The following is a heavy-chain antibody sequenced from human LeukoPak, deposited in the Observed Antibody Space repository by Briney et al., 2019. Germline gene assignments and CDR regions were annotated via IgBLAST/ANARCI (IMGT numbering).Heavy chain of an antibody. J-gene: IGHJ5*02. CDR3: AREVWHSSSMTGFDP. V-gene: IGHV1-2*02. Sequence: ASVKVSCKASGYTFTGYYMHWARQAPGQGLEWMGWINPNSGGTNYAQKFQGRVTMTRDTSISTAYMELSRLRSDDTAVYYCAREVWHSSSMTGFDPWGEGTLVTVSS. CDR1: GYTFTGYY. D-gene: IGHD6-13*01. CDR2: INPNSGGT.